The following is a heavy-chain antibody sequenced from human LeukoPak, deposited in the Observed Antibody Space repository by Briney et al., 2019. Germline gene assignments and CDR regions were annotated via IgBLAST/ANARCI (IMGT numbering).Heavy chain of an antibody. D-gene: IGHD1-20*01. CDR1: GYTFTSYA. CDR2: IIPIFGTA. CDR3: ARVTGTRAFDI. Sequence: ASVKVSCKASGYTFTSYAISWVRQAPGQGLEWMGGIIPIFGTANYAQKFQGRVTITTDESTSTAYMELSSLRSEDTAVYYCARVTGTRAFDIWGQGTMVTVSS. V-gene: IGHV1-69*05. J-gene: IGHJ3*02.